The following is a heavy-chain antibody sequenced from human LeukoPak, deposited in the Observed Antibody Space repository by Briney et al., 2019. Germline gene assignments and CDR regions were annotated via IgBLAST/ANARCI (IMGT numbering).Heavy chain of an antibody. CDR3: AELGITMIGGV. D-gene: IGHD3-10*02. CDR1: GFTFSSYS. Sequence: GGSLRLSCAASGFTFSSYSWNWVRQAPGKGLEWVSSITSSSTYIYYADSVKGRFTISRDNAKNSLYLQMNSLRAEDTAVYYCAELGITMIGGVWGKGTTVTISS. CDR2: ITSSSTYI. V-gene: IGHV3-21*01. J-gene: IGHJ6*04.